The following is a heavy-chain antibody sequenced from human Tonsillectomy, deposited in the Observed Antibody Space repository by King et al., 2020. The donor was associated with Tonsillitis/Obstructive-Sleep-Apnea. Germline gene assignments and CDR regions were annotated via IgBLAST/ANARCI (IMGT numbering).Heavy chain of an antibody. CDR3: ARLRGVGATTRFDP. CDR2: IYYSGST. V-gene: IGHV4-59*01. Sequence: QLQESGPGLVKPSETLSLTCTVSGGSISSYYWSWIRQPPGKGLEWIGYIYYSGSTNYNPSLKSRVTISVDTSKNQFSLKLSSVTAADTAVYYCARLRGVGATTRFDPLGQGTLVTVSS. J-gene: IGHJ5*02. D-gene: IGHD1-26*01. CDR1: GGSISSYY.